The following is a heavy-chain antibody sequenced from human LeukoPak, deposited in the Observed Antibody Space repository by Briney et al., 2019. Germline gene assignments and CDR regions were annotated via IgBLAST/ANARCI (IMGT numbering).Heavy chain of an antibody. CDR1: GFTFDDYA. Sequence: QSGGSLRLSCAASGFTFDDYAMHWVRQAPGKGLEWVSGISWNSGSIGYADSVKGRFTISRDNAKNSLYLQMNSLRAEDTALYYCAKDGRRFGEPDYYYYMDVWGKGTTVTISS. D-gene: IGHD3-10*01. V-gene: IGHV3-9*01. CDR3: AKDGRRFGEPDYYYYMDV. CDR2: ISWNSGSI. J-gene: IGHJ6*03.